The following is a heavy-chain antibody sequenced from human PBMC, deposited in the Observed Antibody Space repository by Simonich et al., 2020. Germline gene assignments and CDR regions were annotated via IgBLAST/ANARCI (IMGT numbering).Heavy chain of an antibody. V-gene: IGHV3-74*01. D-gene: IGHD4-4*01. J-gene: IGHJ3*02. CDR2: MNSDGSST. CDR1: GFTFSSYW. Sequence: EVQLVESGGGLVQPGGSLRLSCAASGFTFSSYWMHWVRQAPGKGLVWVSRMNSDGSSTSYADSVKGRFTISRYNAKNTLYLQMNSLRAEDTAVYYCARDYSNYDAFDIWGQGTMVTVSS. CDR3: ARDYSNYDAFDI.